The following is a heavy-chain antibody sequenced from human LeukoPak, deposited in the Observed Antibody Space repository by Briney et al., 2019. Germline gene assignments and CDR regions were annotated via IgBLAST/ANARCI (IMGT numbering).Heavy chain of an antibody. D-gene: IGHD3-9*01. CDR1: GGSMSSYY. CDR2: IYYSGST. CDR3: AREPLLRYFDC. J-gene: IGHJ6*04. Sequence: SETLSLTCTVSGGSMSSYYWSWIRQPPGKGLEWIGYIYYSGSTKYNPSLKSRVTISVDTSKNQFSLKLSSVTAADTAVYYCAREPLLRYFDCWGKGTTVTVSS. V-gene: IGHV4-59*01.